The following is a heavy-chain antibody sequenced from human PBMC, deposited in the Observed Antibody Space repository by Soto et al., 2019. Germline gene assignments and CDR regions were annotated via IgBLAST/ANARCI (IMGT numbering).Heavy chain of an antibody. V-gene: IGHV3-73*01. CDR3: RCYDSPSGPD. J-gene: IGHJ4*02. CDR2: IRSEANSYAT. CDR1: GFTFSGSA. D-gene: IGHD3-22*01. Sequence: GGSLRLSCAASGFTFSGSAMHWVRQASGKGLEWVGRIRSEANSYATAYAASVKGRFTISRDDSKNTAYLQMNSLKTEDTAVYYCRCYDSPSGPDWGQGTLVTVSS.